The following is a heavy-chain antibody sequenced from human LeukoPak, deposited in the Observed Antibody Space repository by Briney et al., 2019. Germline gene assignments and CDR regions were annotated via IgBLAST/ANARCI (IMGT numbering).Heavy chain of an antibody. D-gene: IGHD6-19*01. CDR3: AREATWGQWYFDL. J-gene: IGHJ4*02. Sequence: GTSLRLSCAASGFTFHDHGMDWVRQAPGKGLEWVAVIAADGGVKQYADFVKGRFSLSRDNSKNTLFLEMNGLTIEDSAVYYCAREATWGQWYFDLWGKGAPVSVSS. CDR1: GFTFHDHG. V-gene: IGHV3-30*03. CDR2: IAADGGVK.